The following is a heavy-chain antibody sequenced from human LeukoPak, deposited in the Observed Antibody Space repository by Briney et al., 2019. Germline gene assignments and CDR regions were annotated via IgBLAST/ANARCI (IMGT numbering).Heavy chain of an antibody. Sequence: SVKVSCKASGGTFSSYAISWVRQAPGQGLEWMGGIIPIFGTANYAQKFQGRVTITADESTSTAYMELSSLRSEDTAVYYCARVLPELGQYYYYYMDVWGKGTAVTVSS. V-gene: IGHV1-69*13. CDR3: ARVLPELGQYYYYYMDV. D-gene: IGHD7-27*01. J-gene: IGHJ6*03. CDR1: GGTFSSYA. CDR2: IIPIFGTA.